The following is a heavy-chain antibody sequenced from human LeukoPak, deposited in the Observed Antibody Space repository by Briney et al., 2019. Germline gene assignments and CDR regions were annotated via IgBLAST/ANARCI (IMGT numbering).Heavy chain of an antibody. D-gene: IGHD3-22*01. CDR1: GFTFSNYA. J-gene: IGHJ4*02. Sequence: PGGSLRLSCAASGFTFSNYAMSWVRQAPGKGLEWVSAISGTGGSIYYADSVKGRFTISRGNSKNTLYLHMNSLRVEDTATYYCAKDRDDSSGYYHDYWGQGTLVTVSS. CDR2: ISGTGGSI. V-gene: IGHV3-23*01. CDR3: AKDRDDSSGYYHDY.